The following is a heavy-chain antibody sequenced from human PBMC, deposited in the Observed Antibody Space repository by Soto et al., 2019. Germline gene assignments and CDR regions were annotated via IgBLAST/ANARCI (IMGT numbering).Heavy chain of an antibody. Sequence: EVQLVESGGGLVQPGGSLRLSCAASGFTFSSYAMHWVRQAPGKGLEYVSAISSNGGSTYYANSVKGRFTISRDNSKNTLYLQMGSLGAEDMAVYYCAREKSPYYGGNHYFDYWGQGTLVTVSS. J-gene: IGHJ4*02. CDR1: GFTFSSYA. CDR2: ISSNGGST. V-gene: IGHV3-64*01. CDR3: AREKSPYYGGNHYFDY. D-gene: IGHD4-17*01.